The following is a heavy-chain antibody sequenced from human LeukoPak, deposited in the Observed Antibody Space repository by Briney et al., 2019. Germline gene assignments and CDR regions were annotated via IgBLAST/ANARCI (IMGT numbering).Heavy chain of an antibody. V-gene: IGHV3-30*02. CDR3: AKARYSGSPALDF. Sequence: GGALRLSCAASGFTFSSNGMHWGRQTLAKGLVWGAFTRYDESKTFYGDSVRGRFTISRDNSKNTLYLQMNGLTTDDSALYYCAKARYSGSPALDFWGQGTLVIVSS. CDR1: GFTFSSNG. J-gene: IGHJ4*02. CDR2: TRYDESKT. D-gene: IGHD1-26*01.